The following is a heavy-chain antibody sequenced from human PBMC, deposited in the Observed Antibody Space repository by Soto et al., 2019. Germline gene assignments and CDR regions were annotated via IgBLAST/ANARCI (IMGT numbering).Heavy chain of an antibody. CDR2: IYYSGST. CDR3: ARMTDCSGGSCYSELWWFDP. CDR1: GGSLSSVC. Sequence: PSEDPSPPRNFSGGSLSSVCWSLIRQPPGEGLEWIGYIYYSGSTNYNPSLKSRVTISVDTSKNQFSLKLSSVTAADTAVYYCARMTDCSGGSCYSELWWFDPWGQGTLVTVSS. V-gene: IGHV4-59*01. J-gene: IGHJ5*02. D-gene: IGHD2-15*01.